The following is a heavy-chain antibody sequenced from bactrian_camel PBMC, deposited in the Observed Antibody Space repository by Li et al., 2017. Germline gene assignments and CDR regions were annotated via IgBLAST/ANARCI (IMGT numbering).Heavy chain of an antibody. J-gene: IGHJ4*01. Sequence: HVQLVESGGGSVQTGGSLRLSCKPSFFILDDFDMMWYRQAPGNECEEVSHTRSDGGTDYAESVKGRFTISQDNAENVVYLQMNRLQPQDTGVYYCAGGRKWTETTDTPCGRSEYHYWGQGTQVTVS. V-gene: IGHV3S61*01. CDR2: HTRSDGGT. CDR1: FFILDDFD. D-gene: IGHD1*01. CDR3: AGGRKWTETTDTPCGRSEYHY.